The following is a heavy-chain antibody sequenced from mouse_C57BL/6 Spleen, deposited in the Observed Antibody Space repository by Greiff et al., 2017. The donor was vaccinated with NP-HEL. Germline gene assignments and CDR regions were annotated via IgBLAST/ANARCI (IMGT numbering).Heavy chain of an antibody. CDR3: ARDGYYEFDY. V-gene: IGHV5-17*01. J-gene: IGHJ2*01. Sequence: ELKLMESGGGLVKPGGSLKLSCAASGFTFSDYGMHWVRQAPEKGLEWVAYISSGSSTIYYADTVKGRFTISRDNAKNTLFLQMTSLRSEDTAMYYCARDGYYEFDYWGQGTTLTVSS. CDR1: GFTFSDYG. D-gene: IGHD2-3*01. CDR2: ISSGSSTI.